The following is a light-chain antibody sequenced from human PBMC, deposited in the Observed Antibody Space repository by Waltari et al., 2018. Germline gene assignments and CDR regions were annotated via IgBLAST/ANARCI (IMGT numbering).Light chain of an antibody. CDR1: SSNIGAGYD. J-gene: IGLJ2*01. V-gene: IGLV1-40*01. CDR2: GNS. CDR3: QSYDSSLSVV. Sequence: QSVLTQPPSVSVAPGQRVTLSCTGSSSNIGAGYDVHWYQQLPGTAPKPLIYGNSNRPSGVPDRFSGSKSGTSASLAITGLQAEDEADYYCQSYDSSLSVVFGGGTKLTVL.